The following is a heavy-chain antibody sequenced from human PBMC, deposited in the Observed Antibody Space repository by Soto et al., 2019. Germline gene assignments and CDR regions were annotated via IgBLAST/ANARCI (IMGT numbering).Heavy chain of an antibody. J-gene: IGHJ3*02. D-gene: IGHD3-3*02. CDR3: ARFSGHDVFDI. Sequence: PGGSLRLACAASGFTFSNYLMSWVRQAPGKGLEWVANIKQDGSEKYYADSVKGRFTISRDNAENSLYLQMNRLRAEDTAVYFCARFSGHDVFDIWGQGTMVTVSS. CDR1: GFTFSNYL. CDR2: IKQDGSEK. V-gene: IGHV3-7*03.